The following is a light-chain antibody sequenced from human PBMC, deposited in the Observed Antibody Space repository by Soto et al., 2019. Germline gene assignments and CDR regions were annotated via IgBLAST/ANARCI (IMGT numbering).Light chain of an antibody. J-gene: IGKJ1*01. CDR2: KAS. CDR3: QQYNTYPWT. Sequence: DIQMTQSPSTLSASVGDRVTMSCRASQSISSWLAWYQQKPGKAPKLLIYKASSLESGVPSRFRGSGSGTEFSLTISSLQPDDFATYYCQQYNTYPWTFGQGTKVEIK. CDR1: QSISSW. V-gene: IGKV1-5*03.